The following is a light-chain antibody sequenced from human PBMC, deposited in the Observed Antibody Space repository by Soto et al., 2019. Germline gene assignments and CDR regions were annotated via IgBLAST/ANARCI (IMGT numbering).Light chain of an antibody. Sequence: EIVLTQSPATLSLSPGERATLSCRASQSVSSHLAWYQQKPGQAPRLLIYGASNRASGLPARFSGSGSGTDFTLTISPLDPEDFAVYYCHQRTNCHHTFGQGTNLEIK. J-gene: IGKJ2*01. CDR1: QSVSSH. CDR2: GAS. V-gene: IGKV3-11*01. CDR3: HQRTNCHHT.